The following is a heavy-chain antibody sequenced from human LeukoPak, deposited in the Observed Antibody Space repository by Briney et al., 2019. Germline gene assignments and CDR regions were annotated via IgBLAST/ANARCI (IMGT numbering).Heavy chain of an antibody. CDR1: GXXFXGYX. V-gene: IGHV4-34*01. J-gene: IGHJ5*02. D-gene: IGHD6-13*01. Sequence: SXTXAXXGXXFXGYXXSWIRQPPGKGLEWIGEINHSGSTNYNPSLKSRVTISVDTSKNQFSLKLSSVTAADTAVYYCARGRAAAGTVIGLWWFDPWGQGTLVTVSS. CDR2: INHSGST. CDR3: ARGRAAAGTVIGLWWFDP.